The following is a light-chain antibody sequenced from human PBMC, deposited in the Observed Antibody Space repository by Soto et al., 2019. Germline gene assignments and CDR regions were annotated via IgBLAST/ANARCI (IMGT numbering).Light chain of an antibody. CDR2: AAS. CDR3: QQSYRTPYT. V-gene: IGKV1-39*01. J-gene: IGKJ2*01. Sequence: DIQMTQSPASLSASVGDRVTITCQASQDISTYLIWYQQRQGRAPKLLIYAASSLVSGVPSRFSGSGSGTDFTLTISSLQPEDFATYYCQQSYRTPYTFGQGTKLETK. CDR1: QDISTY.